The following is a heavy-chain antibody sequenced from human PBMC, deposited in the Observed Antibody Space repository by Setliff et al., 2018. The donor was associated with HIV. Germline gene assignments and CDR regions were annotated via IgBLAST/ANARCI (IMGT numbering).Heavy chain of an antibody. J-gene: IGHJ3*02. D-gene: IGHD3-22*01. V-gene: IGHV3-49*03. CDR2: SRSKSIGGTT. CDR1: GFTFGDYA. CDR3: TRERNYYDSSGYRDSFDI. Sequence: GGSLRLSCTASGFTFGDYAMSWFRQAPGKGLEWVGFSRSKSIGGTTDYAASVSGRFSISRDDYKSIAYLQMNSLKTADTAVYYCTRERNYYDSSGYRDSFDIWGQGTMVTVSS.